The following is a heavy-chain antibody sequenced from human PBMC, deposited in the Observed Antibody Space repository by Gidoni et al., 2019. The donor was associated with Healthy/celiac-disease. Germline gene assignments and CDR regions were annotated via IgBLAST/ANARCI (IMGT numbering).Heavy chain of an antibody. CDR2: IYYSGST. J-gene: IGHJ3*02. V-gene: IGHV4-30-4*01. CDR3: ARVYGDDSSGYYSDAFDI. CDR1: GGSISSGDYY. Sequence: QVQLQESGPGLVKPSQTLSLTCTVSGGSISSGDYYWSWIRQPPGKGLEWIGYIYYSGSTYYNPSLKSRVTISVDTSKNQFSLKLSSVTAADTAVYYCARVYGDDSSGYYSDAFDIWGQGTMVTVSS. D-gene: IGHD3-22*01.